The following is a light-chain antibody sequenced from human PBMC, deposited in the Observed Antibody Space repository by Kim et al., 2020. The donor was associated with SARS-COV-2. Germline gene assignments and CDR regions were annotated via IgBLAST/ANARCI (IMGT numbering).Light chain of an antibody. V-gene: IGLV1-51*01. J-gene: IGLJ3*02. CDR1: SANIGNKY. CDR2: ENN. Sequence: GQNVTSTCSGSSANIGNKYVSWYQQLPRTAPKPLIYENNKRPSWIADRFSGSKSGTSATLGITGLQTGDEADYYCGTWDSSLSAGVFGGGTQLTVL. CDR3: GTWDSSLSAGV.